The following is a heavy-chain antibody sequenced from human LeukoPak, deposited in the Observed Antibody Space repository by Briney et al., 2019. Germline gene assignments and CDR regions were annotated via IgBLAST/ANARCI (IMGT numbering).Heavy chain of an antibody. V-gene: IGHV3-30*18. Sequence: GGSLRLSCAASGFTFSSYGMHWVRQAPGKGLEWVAVISYDGSNKFYADSVKGRFTISRDNSKSTLYLQMNSLRAEDTALYYCAKDPARWLQFGYFDYWGQGTLVTVSS. CDR3: AKDPARWLQFGYFDY. CDR1: GFTFSSYG. D-gene: IGHD5-12*01. J-gene: IGHJ4*02. CDR2: ISYDGSNK.